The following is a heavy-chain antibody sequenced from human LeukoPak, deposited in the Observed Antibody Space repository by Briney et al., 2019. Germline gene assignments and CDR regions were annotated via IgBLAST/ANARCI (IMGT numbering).Heavy chain of an antibody. CDR1: GFTFNNYA. J-gene: IGHJ4*02. CDR2: ITSSGST. CDR3: AKDLYGDYDFDC. V-gene: IGHV3-23*01. Sequence: GASLRLSCAASGFTFNNYAMNWVRQAPGKGLEWVSVITSSGSTYCADSVKGRFTISRDNSKNTLYLQMNSLRAEDTAIYYCAKDLYGDYDFDCWGRGTLVTVSS. D-gene: IGHD4-17*01.